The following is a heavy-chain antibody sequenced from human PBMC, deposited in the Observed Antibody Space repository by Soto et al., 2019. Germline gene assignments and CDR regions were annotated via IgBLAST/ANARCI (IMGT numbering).Heavy chain of an antibody. V-gene: IGHV1-69*06. J-gene: IGHJ4*02. CDR2: IIPIFGTA. Sequence: SVKVSCKASGGTFSSYAISWVRQAPGQGLEWMGGIIPIFGTANYAQKFQGRVTITADKSTSTAYMELSSLRSEDTAVYYCAKSNSCLSGPLGYLGQGTLVTVSS. CDR3: AKSNSCLSGPLGY. D-gene: IGHD4-4*01. CDR1: GGTFSSYA.